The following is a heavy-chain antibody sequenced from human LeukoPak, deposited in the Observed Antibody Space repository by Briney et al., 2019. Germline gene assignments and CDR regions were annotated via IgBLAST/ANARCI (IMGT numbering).Heavy chain of an antibody. V-gene: IGHV4-61*01. D-gene: IGHD6-13*01. CDR2: IYYSGST. CDR1: DFSISRGYY. CDR3: ARVTGYMTEDYFDY. Sequence: NPSETLSLTCTVSDFSISRGYYWSWIRQPPGKGLEWIGYIYYSGSTNYNPSLKSRVTISVDTSKNQFSLRLSSVTAADTAVYYCARVTGYMTEDYFDYWGQGTLITVSS. J-gene: IGHJ4*02.